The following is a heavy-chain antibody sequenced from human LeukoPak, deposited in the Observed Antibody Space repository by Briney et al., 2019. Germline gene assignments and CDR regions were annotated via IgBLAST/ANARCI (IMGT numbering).Heavy chain of an antibody. Sequence: GGSLRLSCAASGFTFDDYGMSWVRQAPGKGLEWVSGINWNGGSTGYADSVKGRFTISRDNAKNSLYLQMNSLRAEDTALYYCARGWVTMIVVVTEDYFDYWGQGTLVTVSS. CDR2: INWNGGST. J-gene: IGHJ4*02. CDR3: ARGWVTMIVVVTEDYFDY. D-gene: IGHD3-22*01. V-gene: IGHV3-20*04. CDR1: GFTFDDYG.